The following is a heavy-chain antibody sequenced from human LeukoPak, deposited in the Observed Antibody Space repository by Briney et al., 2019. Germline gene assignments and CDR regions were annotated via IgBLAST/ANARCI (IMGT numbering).Heavy chain of an antibody. V-gene: IGHV3-53*01. CDR2: IKSDGTT. CDR1: VLTVTSNH. J-gene: IGHJ4*02. CDR3: ARLRRGY. Sequence: GGSLRLSCAPSVLTVTSNHMSCVRQAPGGGLEWVSLIKSDGTTQYADSVKGRFTISRDNSKNTLFLQMNSLRVEDTAVYYCARLRRGYWGRGTPVTVSS.